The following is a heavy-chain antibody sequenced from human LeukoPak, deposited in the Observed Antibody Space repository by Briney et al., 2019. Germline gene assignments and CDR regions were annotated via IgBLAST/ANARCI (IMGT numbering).Heavy chain of an antibody. CDR3: ARQWGYYYDSSGYYPDYGMDV. CDR1: GGSISSYY. V-gene: IGHV4-59*08. Sequence: PSETLSLTCTVSGGSISSYYWSWIRQPPGKGLEWIGYIYYSGSTNYNPSLKSRVTISVDTSKNQFSLKLSSVTAADTAVYYCARQWGYYYDSSGYYPDYGMDVWGQGTTVTVSS. D-gene: IGHD3-22*01. CDR2: IYYSGST. J-gene: IGHJ6*02.